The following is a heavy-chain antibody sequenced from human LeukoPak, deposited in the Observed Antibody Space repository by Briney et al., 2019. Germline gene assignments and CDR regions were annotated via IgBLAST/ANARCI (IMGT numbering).Heavy chain of an antibody. V-gene: IGHV3-23*01. J-gene: IGHJ4*02. D-gene: IGHD6-13*01. Sequence: GGSLRLSCAASGFTFSSYAMSWVRQAPGKGLEWVSAISGSGGSTYYADSVKGRFTISRDDSKNTLYLQMNSLRAEDTAVYYCAKAGYSSSWYYFDYWGQGTLVTVSS. CDR1: GFTFSSYA. CDR3: AKAGYSSSWYYFDY. CDR2: ISGSGGST.